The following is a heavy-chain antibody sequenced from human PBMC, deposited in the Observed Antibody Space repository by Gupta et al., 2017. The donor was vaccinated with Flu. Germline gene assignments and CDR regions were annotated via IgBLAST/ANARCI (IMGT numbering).Heavy chain of an antibody. CDR1: GFIFSSYG. Sequence: QVQLVESGGGVVQPGRSLRLSCTASGFIFSSYGRHWVRQAPGQGLEWLTVMSNDGSNKYYADSVRGRFTISRDNSKNTLFLQMNSLRAEDTAVYYCARDSGWKYFDYWGQGTLVTVSS. CDR2: MSNDGSNK. J-gene: IGHJ4*02. D-gene: IGHD1-1*01. V-gene: IGHV3-30*03. CDR3: ARDSGWKYFDY.